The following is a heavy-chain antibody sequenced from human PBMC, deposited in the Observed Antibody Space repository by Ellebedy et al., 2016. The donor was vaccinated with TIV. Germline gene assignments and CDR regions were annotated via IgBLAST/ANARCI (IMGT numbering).Heavy chain of an antibody. D-gene: IGHD3-10*01. Sequence: MPSETLSLTCTASGSPISSSYWPWIPQPAGKGLALCRLIYTSGSTNYTPSLKSRVTISVDTSKNTFSLKLSSVSAADTSVYYCAREVAVRGLIYYYDFWGQGTLVTVSS. CDR1: GSPISSSY. CDR2: IYTSGST. J-gene: IGHJ4*02. V-gene: IGHV4-4*07. CDR3: AREVAVRGLIYYYDF.